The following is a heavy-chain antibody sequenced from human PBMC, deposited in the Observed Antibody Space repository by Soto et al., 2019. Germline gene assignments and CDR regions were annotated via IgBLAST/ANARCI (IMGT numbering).Heavy chain of an antibody. CDR2: THYSGRT. V-gene: IGHV4-39*01. CDR3: ARRGVERGMDV. J-gene: IGHJ6*02. CDR1: GGSISTSPYY. Sequence: QLQLQESGPGLVKPSETLSLTCTVSGGSISTSPYYWGWIRQPPGKGLEWIGSTHYSGRTYYNPSLKSRVTIAVDTSKTQISLKLSSVTAADTAVYYCARRGVERGMDVWGQGTTVTVSS. D-gene: IGHD3-10*01.